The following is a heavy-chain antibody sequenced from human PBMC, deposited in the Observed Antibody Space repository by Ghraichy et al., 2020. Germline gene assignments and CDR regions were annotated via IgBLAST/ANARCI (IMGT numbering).Heavy chain of an antibody. CDR1: GGSFSGYY. J-gene: IGHJ4*02. CDR2: INHSGST. CDR3: ARGDPGDYFDY. Sequence: SETLSLTCAVYGGSFSGYYWSWIRQPPGKGLEWIGEINHSGSTNYNPSLKSRVTISVDTSKNQFSLKLSSVTAADTAVYYCARGDPGDYFDYWGQGTLVTVSS. V-gene: IGHV4-34*01. D-gene: IGHD3-10*01.